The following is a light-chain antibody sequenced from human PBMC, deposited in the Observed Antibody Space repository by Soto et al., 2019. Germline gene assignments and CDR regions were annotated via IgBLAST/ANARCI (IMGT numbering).Light chain of an antibody. CDR1: QDIRKD. V-gene: IGKV1-6*01. CDR2: GAS. CDR3: LQDYNYPFT. Sequence: AIHMTQAPSSLSASLGDRVTSTCRASQDIRKDLAWYQQKPGKAPQIIIYGASTLQTGVESRFSGSGSATDFTLTISRLQPEDSAAYYCLQDYNYPFTFGQGTKVDI. J-gene: IGKJ2*01.